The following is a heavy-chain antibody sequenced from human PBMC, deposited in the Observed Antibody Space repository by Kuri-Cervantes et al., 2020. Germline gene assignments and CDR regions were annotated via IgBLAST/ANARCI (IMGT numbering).Heavy chain of an antibody. CDR2: IKQDGSDK. J-gene: IGHJ4*02. V-gene: IGHV3-7*01. Sequence: GGSLRLSCAASGFTFSSNWMSWVRQAPGKGLEWVAGIKQDGSDKYYVDSVKGRFTISRDNAKNSLSLQMNSLRVEDTAVFYCVRLRSGAYLDYWGQGTLVTVSS. CDR1: GFTFSSNW. D-gene: IGHD6-25*01. CDR3: VRLRSGAYLDY.